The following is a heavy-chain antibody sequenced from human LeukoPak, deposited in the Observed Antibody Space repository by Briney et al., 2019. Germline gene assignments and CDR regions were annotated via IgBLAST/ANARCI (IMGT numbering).Heavy chain of an antibody. CDR2: IYYSGST. CDR3: ARVGYSSGWYRYYYGMDV. J-gene: IGHJ6*02. D-gene: IGHD6-19*01. CDR1: GGSIGSYY. Sequence: SETPPLTCTVSGGSIGSYYWSWIRQPPGKGLEWIGYIYYSGSTNYNPSLKSRVTISVDTSKNQFSLKLSSVTAADTAVYYCARVGYSSGWYRYYYGMDVWGQGTTVTVSS. V-gene: IGHV4-59*01.